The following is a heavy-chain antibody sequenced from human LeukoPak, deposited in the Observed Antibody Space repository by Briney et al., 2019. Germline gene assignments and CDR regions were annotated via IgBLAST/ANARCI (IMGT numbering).Heavy chain of an antibody. CDR1: GGSVRSGSYY. CDR3: ARSLIAAAGTDY. D-gene: IGHD6-13*01. CDR2: IYYSGGT. J-gene: IGHJ4*02. V-gene: IGHV4-61*01. Sequence: SETLSLTCTVSGGSVRSGSYYWSWIRQPPGKGLEWIGYIYYSGGTNYNPSLKSRVTISVDTSKNQFSLKLSSVTAADTAVYYCARSLIAAAGTDYWGQGTLVTVSS.